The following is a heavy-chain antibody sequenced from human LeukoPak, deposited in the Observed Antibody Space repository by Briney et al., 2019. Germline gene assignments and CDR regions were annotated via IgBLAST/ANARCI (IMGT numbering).Heavy chain of an antibody. V-gene: IGHV4-59*08. CDR3: ARLTTVTTDLNWFDP. Sequence: SETLSLTCTVSGGSISSYYWSWIRQPPGKGLEWIGYIYYSGSTNYNPSLKSRVTISVDTPKNQFSLKLSSVTAADTAVYYCARLTTVTTDLNWFDPWGQGTLVTVSS. J-gene: IGHJ5*02. D-gene: IGHD4-17*01. CDR1: GGSISSYY. CDR2: IYYSGST.